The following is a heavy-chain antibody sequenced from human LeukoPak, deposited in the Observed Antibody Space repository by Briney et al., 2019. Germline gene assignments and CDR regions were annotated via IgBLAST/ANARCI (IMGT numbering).Heavy chain of an antibody. J-gene: IGHJ6*03. CDR2: VSGSGAHT. D-gene: IGHD2-2*01. CDR1: GFTFSSYA. Sequence: PGGSLRLSCAASGFTFSSYAMTWVRQAPGKGLQWVSAVSGSGAHTYYADSVKGRFTISRDNSKNTLYLQMNSLRAEDTAVYYCAKGTRYCSSTSCYARDYYYYMDVWGKGTTVTISS. CDR3: AKGTRYCSSTSCYARDYYYYMDV. V-gene: IGHV3-23*01.